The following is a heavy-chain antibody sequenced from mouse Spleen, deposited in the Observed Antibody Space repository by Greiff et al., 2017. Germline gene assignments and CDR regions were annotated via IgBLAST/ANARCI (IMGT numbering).Heavy chain of an antibody. D-gene: IGHD1-1*01. Sequence: DVQLQESLAELVRRGASVKMSCTASGFNIKNTYMPWVKQRPEQGLEWIGRIDPANGNTITADTSSNTAYLQLGGLASEDTAIYYCARDYGSSHWYFDVWGTGTTVTVSS. V-gene: IGHV14-3*01. CDR2: IDPANGN. CDR1: GFNIKNTY. J-gene: IGHJ1*03. CDR3: ARDYGSSHWYFDV.